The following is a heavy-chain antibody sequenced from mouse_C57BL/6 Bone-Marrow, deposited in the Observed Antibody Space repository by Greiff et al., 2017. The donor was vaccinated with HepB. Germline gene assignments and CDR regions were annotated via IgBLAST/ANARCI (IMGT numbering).Heavy chain of an antibody. Sequence: EVQVVESGGGLVQPKGSLKLSCAASGFSFNTYAMNWVRQAPGKGLEWVARIRSKSNNYATYYADSVKDRFTISRDDSESMLYLQMNNLKTEDTAMYYCVRQIYYGYGGFAYWGQGTLVTVSA. J-gene: IGHJ3*01. D-gene: IGHD2-2*01. CDR1: GFSFNTYA. V-gene: IGHV10-1*01. CDR2: IRSKSNNYAT. CDR3: VRQIYYGYGGFAY.